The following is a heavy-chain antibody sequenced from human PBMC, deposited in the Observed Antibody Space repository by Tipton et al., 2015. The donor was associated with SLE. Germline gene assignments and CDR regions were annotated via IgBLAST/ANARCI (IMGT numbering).Heavy chain of an antibody. D-gene: IGHD3-22*01. Sequence: TLSLTCSVTGYSISSGYYWSWIRQSPGEGLEWIGSIHERGSTFYNPSLQSRVTLSVDTSKNQFSLKLSSVTAADTAVYYCARDEYRYDATGYHLLGHFDFWGQGTLVTVSS. CDR3: ARDEYRYDATGYHLLGHFDF. CDR2: IHERGST. V-gene: IGHV4-38-2*02. J-gene: IGHJ4*02. CDR1: GYSISSGYY.